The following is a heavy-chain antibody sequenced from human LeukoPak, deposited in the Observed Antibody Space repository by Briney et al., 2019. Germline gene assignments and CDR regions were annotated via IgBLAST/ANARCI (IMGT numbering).Heavy chain of an antibody. J-gene: IGHJ4*02. CDR3: ARDFSTYYDSSSFYGDSCFDY. CDR2: IYYSGST. D-gene: IGHD3-22*01. Sequence: SETLSLTCTVSGGSISSYYWSWIRQPPGKGLEWIGYIYYSGSTNYNPSLKSRVTISVDTSKNQFSLKLSSVTAEDTAVYYCARDFSTYYDSSSFYGDSCFDYWGQGILVTVSS. CDR1: GGSISSYY. V-gene: IGHV4-59*01.